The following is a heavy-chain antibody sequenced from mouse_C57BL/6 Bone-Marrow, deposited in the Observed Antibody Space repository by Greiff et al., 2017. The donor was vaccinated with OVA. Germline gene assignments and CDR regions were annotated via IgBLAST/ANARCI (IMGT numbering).Heavy chain of an antibody. CDR2: ISYDGSN. CDR1: GYSITSGYY. J-gene: IGHJ1*03. Sequence: EVKLLESGPGLVKPSQSLSLTCSVTGYSITSGYYWNWIRQLPGNKLEWMGYISYDGSNNYNPSLKNRISITRDTSQNQFLLKLNSLTTEDTATDFCARGGCGGYCDVWGKGTTVTVSS. CDR3: ARGGCGGYCDV. D-gene: IGHD3-2*02. V-gene: IGHV3-6*01.